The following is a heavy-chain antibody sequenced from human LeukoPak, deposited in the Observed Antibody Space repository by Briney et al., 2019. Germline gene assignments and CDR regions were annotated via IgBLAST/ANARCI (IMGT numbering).Heavy chain of an antibody. V-gene: IGHV1-69*13. CDR1: GGTFSSYA. CDR2: IIPIFGTA. J-gene: IGHJ6*02. D-gene: IGHD1-1*01. CDR3: ARGVLYLDGGYYYGVDV. Sequence: SVKVSCKASGGTFSSYAISWVRQAPGQGLEWVGGIIPIFGTANYAQKFQGRVTITADESTSTAYMELSSLRSEDTAVYYCARGVLYLDGGYYYGVDVWGQGTTVTVSS.